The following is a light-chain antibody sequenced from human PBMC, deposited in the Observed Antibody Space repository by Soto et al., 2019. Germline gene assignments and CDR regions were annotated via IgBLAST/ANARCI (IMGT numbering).Light chain of an antibody. CDR1: QSISRY. V-gene: IGKV3-11*01. J-gene: IGKJ5*01. Sequence: EIALTQSPATLSLSPGERATLSCRASQSISRYLAWYQQKPGQAPRLLIYDASNRATGIPVRFSGSGSGTDFTLTISSLEPEDFAVYYCQQRSNWITFGQGTRLEIK. CDR2: DAS. CDR3: QQRSNWIT.